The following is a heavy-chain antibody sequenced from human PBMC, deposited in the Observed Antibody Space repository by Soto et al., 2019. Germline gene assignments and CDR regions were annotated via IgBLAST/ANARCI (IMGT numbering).Heavy chain of an antibody. CDR1: GYNFANYW. V-gene: IGHV5-51*01. D-gene: IGHD3-9*01. Sequence: ELQLVQSGAEVKKPGESLKISCKGSGYNFANYWIGWVRQMPGKGLEWTGIIYPGNSDTRYSPSFQGQVTISADTSISTAYLEWSSLKASDTAIYYCARHVYYDVLKKNYWGQGTLVTVSS. J-gene: IGHJ4*02. CDR3: ARHVYYDVLKKNY. CDR2: IYPGNSDT.